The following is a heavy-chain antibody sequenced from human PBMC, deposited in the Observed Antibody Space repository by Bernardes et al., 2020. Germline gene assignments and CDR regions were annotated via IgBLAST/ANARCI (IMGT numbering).Heavy chain of an antibody. CDR3: ARDTNTYYDFWSGSIGP. CDR2: INSDGSST. Sequence: GGSLRLSCAASGFTFSSYWMHWVRQAPGKGLVWVSRINSDGSSTSYADSVKGRFTISRDNAKNTLYLQMNSLRAEDTAVYYCARDTNTYYDFWSGSIGPWGQGTLVTVSS. V-gene: IGHV3-74*01. D-gene: IGHD3-3*01. J-gene: IGHJ5*02. CDR1: GFTFSSYW.